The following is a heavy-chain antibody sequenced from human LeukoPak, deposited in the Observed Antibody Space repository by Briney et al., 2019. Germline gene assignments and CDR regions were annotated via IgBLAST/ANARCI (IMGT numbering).Heavy chain of an antibody. Sequence: PSETLSLTCTVSGGSISSYYWSWLRQPPGKGLEWIGYIYYSGSTNYNPSLKSRVTISVDTSKNQFSLKLSSVTAADTAVYYCARESHLGGSGTFFDYWGQGTLVTVSS. CDR1: GGSISSYY. J-gene: IGHJ4*02. V-gene: IGHV4-59*01. CDR3: ARESHLGGSGTFFDY. D-gene: IGHD3-10*01. CDR2: IYYSGST.